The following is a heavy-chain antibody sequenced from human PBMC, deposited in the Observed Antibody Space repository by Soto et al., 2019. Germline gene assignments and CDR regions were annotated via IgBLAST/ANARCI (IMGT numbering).Heavy chain of an antibody. D-gene: IGHD5-12*01. J-gene: IGHJ4*02. CDR3: ASRFVDSATGYFDR. CDR1: GGSIINGNYS. V-gene: IGHV4-30-2*01. CDR2: IYHSGST. Sequence: QLQLQESGSGLLRPSQTLSLTCLGSGGSIINGNYSWTWIRQPPGKALEWIGYIYHSGSTYYNPSLRSRVTLSVDRSKTQFSLNMKSMTAADTAVYYCASRFVDSATGYFDRWGQGTLVTVSS.